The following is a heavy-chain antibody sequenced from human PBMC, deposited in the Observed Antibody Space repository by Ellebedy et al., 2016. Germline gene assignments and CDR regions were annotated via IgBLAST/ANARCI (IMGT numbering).Heavy chain of an antibody. CDR2: ISSSGSTI. CDR1: GFTFSDYY. Sequence: GESLKISCAASGFTFSDYYMSWIRQAPGKGLEWVSYISSSGSTIYYADSVKGRFTISRDNAKNSLYLQMNSLRAEDTAVYYCARVGIAAAGIDYWGQGTLVTVSS. V-gene: IGHV3-11*01. CDR3: ARVGIAAAGIDY. D-gene: IGHD6-13*01. J-gene: IGHJ4*02.